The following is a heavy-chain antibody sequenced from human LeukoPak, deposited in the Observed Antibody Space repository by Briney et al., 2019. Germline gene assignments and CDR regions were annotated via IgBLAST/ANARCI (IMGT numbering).Heavy chain of an antibody. CDR2: ISSSSSSYT. J-gene: IGHJ4*02. CDR1: GFTFSDYY. Sequence: GGSLRLSCAASGFTFSDYYMSWIRQAPGKGLEWVSYISSSSSSYTNYADSGKGRFTISRDNAKNSLYLQMNSLRAEDTAVYYCATLEVVTATHSLDYWGQGTLVTVSS. D-gene: IGHD2-21*02. CDR3: ATLEVVTATHSLDY. V-gene: IGHV3-11*03.